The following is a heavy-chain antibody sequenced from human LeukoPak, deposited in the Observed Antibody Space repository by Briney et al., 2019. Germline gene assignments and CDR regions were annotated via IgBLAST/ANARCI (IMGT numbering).Heavy chain of an antibody. Sequence: SETLSLTCAVYGGSFSGYYWSWIRQPPGKGLEWIGEISHSGSTNYNPSLKSRVTISVGTSKNQFSLKLSSVTAADTAVYYCARGLRYFDWWGNNWFDPWGQGTLVTVSS. CDR1: GGSFSGYY. CDR3: ARGLRYFDWWGNNWFDP. J-gene: IGHJ5*02. D-gene: IGHD3-9*01. V-gene: IGHV4-34*01. CDR2: ISHSGST.